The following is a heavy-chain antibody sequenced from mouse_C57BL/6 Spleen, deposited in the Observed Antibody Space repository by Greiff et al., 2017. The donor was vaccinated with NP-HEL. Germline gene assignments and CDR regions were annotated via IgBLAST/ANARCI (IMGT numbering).Heavy chain of an antibody. J-gene: IGHJ2*01. CDR2: IDPSDSYT. CDR3: ARESSGYVGDY. Sequence: QVQLQQPGAELVMPGASVKLSCKASGYTFTSYWMHWVKQRPGQGLEWIGEIDPSDSYTNYNQKFKGKSTLTVDKSSSTAYMQLSSLTSEDSAVYYCARESSGYVGDYWGQGTTLTDSS. CDR1: GYTFTSYW. V-gene: IGHV1-69*01. D-gene: IGHD3-2*02.